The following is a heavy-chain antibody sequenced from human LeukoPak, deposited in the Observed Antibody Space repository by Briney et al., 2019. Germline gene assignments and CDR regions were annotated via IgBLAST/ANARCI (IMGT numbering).Heavy chain of an antibody. CDR2: IWYDGSNK. CDR3: ARDLDQLLIDY. Sequence: GGSLRLSCAASGFTFSSYAMHWVRQAPGKGLEWVAVIWYDGSNKYYADSVKGRFTISRDNSKNTLYLQMNSLRAEDTAVYYCARDLDQLLIDYWGQGTLVTVSS. D-gene: IGHD2-2*01. J-gene: IGHJ4*02. CDR1: GFTFSSYA. V-gene: IGHV3-33*08.